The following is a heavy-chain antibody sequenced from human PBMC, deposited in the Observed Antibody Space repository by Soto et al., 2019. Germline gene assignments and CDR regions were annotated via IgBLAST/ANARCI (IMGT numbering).Heavy chain of an antibody. Sequence: QVQLQESGPGLVKPSETLSLTCTVSGGSVSSGSYYWSWIRQPPGKGLEWIGYIYYSGSTNYNPSLKSRVTISVDTYKNQFSLKLSSVTAADTAVYYCAREVLAARRHWYFDLWGRGTLVTVSS. CDR3: AREVLAARRHWYFDL. CDR1: GGSVSSGSYY. CDR2: IYYSGST. D-gene: IGHD6-6*01. V-gene: IGHV4-61*01. J-gene: IGHJ2*01.